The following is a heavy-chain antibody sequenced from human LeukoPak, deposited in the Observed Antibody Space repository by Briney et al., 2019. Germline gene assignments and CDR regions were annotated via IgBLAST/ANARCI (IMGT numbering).Heavy chain of an antibody. CDR2: INHSGST. CDR1: GGSFSVYY. V-gene: IGHV4-34*01. J-gene: IGHJ4*02. D-gene: IGHD6-13*01. CDR3: ARGPYLLYSSSWEFDY. Sequence: SETLSLTCAVYGGSFSVYYWSWIRQPPGKGLEWIGEINHSGSTNYNPSLKSRVTISVDTSKNQFSLKLSSVTAADTAVYYCARGPYLLYSSSWEFDYWGQGTLVTVCS.